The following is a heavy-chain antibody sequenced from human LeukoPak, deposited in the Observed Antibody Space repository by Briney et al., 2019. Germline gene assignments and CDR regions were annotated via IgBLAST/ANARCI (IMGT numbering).Heavy chain of an antibody. D-gene: IGHD6-19*01. CDR1: GFTFSSYG. V-gene: IGHV3-33*06. CDR2: IWYDGSNK. J-gene: IGHJ4*02. CDR3: AKSYSSGWYGPDY. Sequence: GGSLRLSCAASGFTFSSYGMHWVRQAPGKGLEWVAVIWYDGSNKYYADSAKGRFTISRDNSKNTLYLQMNSLRAEDTAVYYCAKSYSSGWYGPDYWGQGTLVTVSS.